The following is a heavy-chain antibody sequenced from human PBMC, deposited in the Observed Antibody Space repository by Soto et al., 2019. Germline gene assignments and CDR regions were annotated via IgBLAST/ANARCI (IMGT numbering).Heavy chain of an antibody. CDR1: GGSISSYY. CDR3: ARFLTNYYYDSSGYGWLAEGMDV. CDR2: IYYSGST. V-gene: IGHV4-59*13. D-gene: IGHD3-22*01. J-gene: IGHJ6*02. Sequence: SETLSLTCTFSGGSISSYYLSWIRQPPGKGLEWIGYIYYSGSTNYNPSLKSRVTISVDTSKNQFSLKLSSVTAADTAVYYCARFLTNYYYDSSGYGWLAEGMDVWGQWTTVPVCS.